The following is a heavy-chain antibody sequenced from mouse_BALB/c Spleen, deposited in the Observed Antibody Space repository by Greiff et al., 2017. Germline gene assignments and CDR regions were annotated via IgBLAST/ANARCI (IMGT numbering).Heavy chain of an antibody. CDR3: ARSSSRYFDY. Sequence: EVQLQESGGGLVKPGGSLKLSCAASGFTFSSYAMSWVRQSPEKRLEWVAEISSGGSYTYYPDTVTGRFTISRDNAKNTLYLEMSSLRSEDTAMYYCARSSSRYFDYWGQGTTLTVSS. V-gene: IGHV5-9-4*01. J-gene: IGHJ2*01. D-gene: IGHD1-2*01. CDR1: GFTFSSYA. CDR2: ISSGGSYT.